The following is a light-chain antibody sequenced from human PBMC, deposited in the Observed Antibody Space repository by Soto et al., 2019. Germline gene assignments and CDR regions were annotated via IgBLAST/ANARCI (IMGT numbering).Light chain of an antibody. J-gene: IGKJ2*01. Sequence: FTQSPGTVSLSPGESATLSCMASQSIGKSYLAWYQQKPGQSPRLVIYGGSTRAIGIPARFSGSGSGTDFTLTISRLEPEDFAIYYCQQYGSSQYTFGQGTKVDIK. CDR1: QSIGKSY. CDR2: GGS. V-gene: IGKV3-20*01. CDR3: QQYGSSQYT.